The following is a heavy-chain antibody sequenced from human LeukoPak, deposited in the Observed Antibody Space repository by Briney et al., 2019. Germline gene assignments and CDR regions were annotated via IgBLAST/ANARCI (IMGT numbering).Heavy chain of an antibody. CDR3: ARVRRGAFCISGTWYKDYHSGMDV. CDR2: INIYNGNT. V-gene: IGHV1-18*04. CDR1: GYTFTSYY. Sequence: ASVKVSCKASGYTFTSYYISWVRQAPGQGLEWIGWINIYNGNTNYAQKFQGRVTMTTNTSTSTAYMELRSLRSDDTAVFYCARVRRGAFCISGTWYKDYHSGMDVWVGGTTVTVSS. D-gene: IGHD6-13*01. J-gene: IGHJ6*04.